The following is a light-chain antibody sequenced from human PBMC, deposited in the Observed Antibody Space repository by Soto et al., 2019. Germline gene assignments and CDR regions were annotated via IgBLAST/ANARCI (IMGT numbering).Light chain of an antibody. V-gene: IGKV3-20*01. CDR2: GAS. Sequence: VLTQSPATLSLSPGDSATLSCRASQSVSSNLAWYQQKPGQAPRLLIYGASNRATGIQDSFSGSGSGTDFTLTISRLEPEDFAVYYCQQYGSSGTFGQGTKVDI. CDR3: QQYGSSGT. CDR1: QSVSSN. J-gene: IGKJ1*01.